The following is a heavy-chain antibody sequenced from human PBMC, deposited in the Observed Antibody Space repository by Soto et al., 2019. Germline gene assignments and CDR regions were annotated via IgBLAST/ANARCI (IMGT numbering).Heavy chain of an antibody. V-gene: IGHV4-31*03. CDR1: GGSISSGDYY. CDR2: IYYTGTT. J-gene: IGHJ4*02. D-gene: IGHD3-16*02. CDR3: ARMFPQYDSLWRSNHYNFDY. Sequence: QVQLQESGPGLVKPSQTLSLTCTVSGGSISSGDYYWTWIRQLPGKGLEWIGYIYYTGTTYYNPSLKSRLTISVDTSKSQFSLKLKSVTVADTAVYYCARMFPQYDSLWRSNHYNFDYWGQGTLVTVSS.